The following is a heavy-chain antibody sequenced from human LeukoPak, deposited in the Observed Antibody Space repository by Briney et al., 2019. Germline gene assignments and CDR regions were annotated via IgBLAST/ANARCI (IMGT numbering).Heavy chain of an antibody. D-gene: IGHD3-9*01. CDR1: GFNFGLYV. Sequence: GGSLRLSCAASGFNFGLYVMSWVRQAPGKGLEWVSAISGSGGSTYYADSVKGRFTISRDNSKNTQYLQMNSLRAEDTAVYYCAKDPIRYFEATDYWGQGTLVTVSS. V-gene: IGHV3-23*01. J-gene: IGHJ4*02. CDR3: AKDPIRYFEATDY. CDR2: ISGSGGST.